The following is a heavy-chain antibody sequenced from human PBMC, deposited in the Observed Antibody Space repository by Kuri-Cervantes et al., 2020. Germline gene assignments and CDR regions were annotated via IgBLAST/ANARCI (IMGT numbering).Heavy chain of an antibody. CDR1: GFTFSSYG. D-gene: IGHD3-10*01. CDR2: ISYDGSNK. V-gene: IGHV3-30*03. J-gene: IGHJ6*02. Sequence: GGSLRLSCAASGFTFSSYGMHWVRQAPGKGLEWVAVISYDGSNKYYADSVKGRFTISRDNSKNTLYLQMNSLRAEDTAVYYCARGVTMVRGVRLYYYYGMDVWGQGTTVTVSS. CDR3: ARGVTMVRGVRLYYYYGMDV.